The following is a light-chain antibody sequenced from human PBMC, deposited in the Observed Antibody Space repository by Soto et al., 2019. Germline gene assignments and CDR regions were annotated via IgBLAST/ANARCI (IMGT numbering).Light chain of an antibody. CDR2: DAS. J-gene: IGKJ1*01. CDR1: QSISSW. Sequence: DVQKTQSPSTLSASVGDRVTITCRASQSISSWLAWYQQKPGKAPKLLIYDASSLESGVPSRFSGSGSGTEFTLTSSRLEPEDFAVYYCQQYGSSGTFGQGTKVDIK. V-gene: IGKV1-5*01. CDR3: QQYGSSGT.